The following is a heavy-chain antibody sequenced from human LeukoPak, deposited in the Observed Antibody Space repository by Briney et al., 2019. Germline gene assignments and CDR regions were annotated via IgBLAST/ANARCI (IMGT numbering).Heavy chain of an antibody. J-gene: IGHJ4*02. CDR1: GGSISSYY. CDR3: ARDTYYYGSGTYYLNY. CDR2: IYYSGST. V-gene: IGHV4-59*12. Sequence: TSETLSLTCTVSGGSISSYYWSWIRQPPGKGLEWIGYIYYSGSTNYNPSLKSRVTISVDTSKNQFSLKLSSVTAADTAVYYCARDTYYYGSGTYYLNYWGQGTLVTVSS. D-gene: IGHD3-10*01.